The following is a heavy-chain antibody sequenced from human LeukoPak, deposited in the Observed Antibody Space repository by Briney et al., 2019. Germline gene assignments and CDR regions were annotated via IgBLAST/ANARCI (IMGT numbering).Heavy chain of an antibody. J-gene: IGHJ2*01. CDR1: GYTFSDYG. CDR3: VKATSTYGDSDL. V-gene: IGHV3-9*01. D-gene: IGHD4-17*01. CDR2: ITWNSGKI. Sequence: GGSLRLSCTASGYTFSDYGMYWVRQAPGKGLEWVSGITWNSGKIAYADSVMGRFTISRDNAKNSLYLQMNSLKPEDAALYYCVKATSTYGDSDLWGGGTLVTVSS.